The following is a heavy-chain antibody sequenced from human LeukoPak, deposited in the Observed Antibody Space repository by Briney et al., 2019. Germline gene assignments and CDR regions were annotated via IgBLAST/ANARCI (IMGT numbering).Heavy chain of an antibody. J-gene: IGHJ4*02. CDR1: RFTFSTYA. CDR3: AKAPVTSCRGAFCYPLDS. Sequence: PGRSLRLSCAASRFTFSTYAMNWVRQAPGKGLEWVSSICRTGFNTYYADSVQGRFTISRDSSKNTLYLQMNNLRTEDTAIYYCAKAPVTSCRGAFCYPLDSWGQGTLVTVSS. CDR2: ICRTGFNT. D-gene: IGHD2-15*01. V-gene: IGHV3-23*01.